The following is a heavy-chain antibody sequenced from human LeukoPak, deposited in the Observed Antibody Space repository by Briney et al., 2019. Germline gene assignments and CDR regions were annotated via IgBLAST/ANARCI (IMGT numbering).Heavy chain of an antibody. V-gene: IGHV4-31*11. D-gene: IGHD2-15*01. Sequence: PSETLSLTCAVSGGSISSGGYSWSWIRQPPGKGLEWIGYIYYSGSTYYNPSLKSRVTISVDTSKNQFSLKLSSVTAADTAVYYCATIPRHGYCSGGSCYAFDYWGQGTLVTVSS. CDR2: IYYSGST. CDR3: ATIPRHGYCSGGSCYAFDY. CDR1: GGSISSGGYS. J-gene: IGHJ4*02.